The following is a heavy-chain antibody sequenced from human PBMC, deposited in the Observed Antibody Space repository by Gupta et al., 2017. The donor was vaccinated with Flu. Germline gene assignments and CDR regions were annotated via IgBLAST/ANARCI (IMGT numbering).Heavy chain of an antibody. V-gene: IGHV4-39*01. CDR1: GGPISRRPYY. CDR3: ARHEGYSYGSLSTDYYYYGMDR. CDR2: IYYIGST. D-gene: IGHD5-18*01. J-gene: IGHJ6*02. Sequence: LQLPESGPGLVKPSETLSLTCIISGGPISRRPYYWGWIPHPPGKGREWIGNIYYIGSTYYNPSLKSRVTISVDTSKNEFSLKLRSVTAADTAIYFCARHEGYSYGSLSTDYYYYGMDRWGQGTTVTVSS.